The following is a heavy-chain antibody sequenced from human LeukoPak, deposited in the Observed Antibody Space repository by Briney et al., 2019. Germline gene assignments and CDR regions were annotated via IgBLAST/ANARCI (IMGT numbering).Heavy chain of an antibody. Sequence: PSETLSLTCAVSGGSISSGGYSWSWIRQPPGKGLEWIGYIYHSGSTYYNPSLKSRVTISVERSKNQFSLKLSSVTAADTAVYYCARETPHYDILTGYYSSAFDIWGQGTMVTVSS. CDR3: ARETPHYDILTGYYSSAFDI. CDR1: GGSISSGGYS. D-gene: IGHD3-9*01. CDR2: IYHSGST. J-gene: IGHJ3*02. V-gene: IGHV4-30-2*01.